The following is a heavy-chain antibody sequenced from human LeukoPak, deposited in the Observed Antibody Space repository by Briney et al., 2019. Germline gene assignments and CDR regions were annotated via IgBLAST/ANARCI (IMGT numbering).Heavy chain of an antibody. D-gene: IGHD3-22*01. CDR2: IKSKTDGGTT. CDR1: GFTFSNAW. J-gene: IGHJ4*02. V-gene: IGHV3-15*01. Sequence: MTGGSLRLSCAASGFTFSNAWMSWVRQAPGKGLEWVGRIKSKTDGGTTDYAAPVKGRFTISRDDSENTLYLQMNSLKTEDTAVYYCTTAHYYDSSGYYSDYWGQGTLVTVSS. CDR3: TTAHYYDSSGYYSDY.